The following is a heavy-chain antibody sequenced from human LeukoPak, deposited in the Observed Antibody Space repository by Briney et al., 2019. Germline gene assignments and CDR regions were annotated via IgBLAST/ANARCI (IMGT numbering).Heavy chain of an antibody. D-gene: IGHD3-10*01. J-gene: IGHJ5*02. V-gene: IGHV4-59*01. Sequence: SETLSLTCTVSGGSISSYYWSWIRQPPGKGLEWIGYIYYSGSTNYNPSLKSRVTISVDTPKNQFSLKLSSVTAADTAVYYCARGREITMVRGVIMNTHNWFDPWGQGTLVTVSS. CDR1: GGSISSYY. CDR3: ARGREITMVRGVIMNTHNWFDP. CDR2: IYYSGST.